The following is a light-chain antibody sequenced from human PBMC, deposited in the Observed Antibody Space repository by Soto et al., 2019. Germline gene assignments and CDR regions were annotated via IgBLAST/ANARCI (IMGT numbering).Light chain of an antibody. V-gene: IGLV2-14*01. CDR1: HSDVGGYNC. J-gene: IGLJ1*01. CDR2: EVS. Sequence: QSALTQPASVSGSPGQSVTISCTRTHSDVGGYNCVSWYQQHPGKAPKLMIYEVSNRPSGIANRFSGSKSGNTASLTISGLQAEDEADYFCSSYTSSSTDVFGSGTRSPS. CDR3: SSYTSSSTDV.